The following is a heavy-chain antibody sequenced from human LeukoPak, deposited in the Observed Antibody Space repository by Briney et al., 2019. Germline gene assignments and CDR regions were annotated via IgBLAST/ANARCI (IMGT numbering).Heavy chain of an antibody. CDR2: IAYDGNNK. J-gene: IGHJ4*02. Sequence: GGSLRLSCAASGFTFSNYGMHWVRQAPGKGLEWLGLIAYDGNNKNYADSVKGRFTISRDNSKNTVFLQMNSLRTEDTAVYYCAKWRRGHYYGSGTELDYWGQGTLVTVSS. V-gene: IGHV3-30*02. CDR3: AKWRRGHYYGSGTELDY. D-gene: IGHD3-10*01. CDR1: GFTFSNYG.